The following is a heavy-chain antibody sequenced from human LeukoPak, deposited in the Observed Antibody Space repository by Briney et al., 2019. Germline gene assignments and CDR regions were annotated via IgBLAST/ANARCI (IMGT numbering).Heavy chain of an antibody. CDR1: GFTFSSYA. CDR3: ARAFTYYYDSSGYYYDY. J-gene: IGHJ4*02. CDR2: IYSGGST. D-gene: IGHD3-22*01. Sequence: GGSLRLSCAASGFTFSSYAMSWVRQAPGKGLEWVSVIYSGGSTYYADSVKGRFTISRHNSKNTLYLQMNSLRAEDTAVYYCARAFTYYYDSSGYYYDYWGQGTLVTVSS. V-gene: IGHV3-53*04.